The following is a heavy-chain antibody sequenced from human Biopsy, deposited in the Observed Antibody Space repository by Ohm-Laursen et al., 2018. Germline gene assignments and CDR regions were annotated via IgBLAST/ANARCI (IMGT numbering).Heavy chain of an antibody. J-gene: IGHJ4*02. CDR2: IRSKAKSYAT. CDR3: TLGGAGFDN. Sequence: GQTLSLTCAASGFTFSASAVHWVRQASGKGLEWVGRIRSKAKSYATAYAASVTGRFTISRDDSKNTTYLQMNSLKTEDTAVYYCTLGGAGFDNWGQGTLVTVSS. CDR1: GFTFSASA. V-gene: IGHV3-73*01. D-gene: IGHD3-10*01.